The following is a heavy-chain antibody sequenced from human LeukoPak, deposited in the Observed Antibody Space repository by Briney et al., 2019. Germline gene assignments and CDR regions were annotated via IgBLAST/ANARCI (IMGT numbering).Heavy chain of an antibody. Sequence: GGSLRLSCAASGFTFSSYAMSWVRQAPGKGLEWVSAISGSGGRTYYADSVKGRFTISRDNSKNTLYLQMNSLRAEDTAVYYCAKAPHHGMIVVVSYWGQGTLVTVSS. CDR2: ISGSGGRT. J-gene: IGHJ4*02. CDR1: GFTFSSYA. CDR3: AKAPHHGMIVVVSY. V-gene: IGHV3-23*01. D-gene: IGHD3-22*01.